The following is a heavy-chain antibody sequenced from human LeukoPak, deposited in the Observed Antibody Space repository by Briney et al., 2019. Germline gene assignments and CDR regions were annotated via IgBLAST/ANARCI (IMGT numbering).Heavy chain of an antibody. Sequence: SETLSLTCAVYGGSFSGYYGRWIRQPPGKGLEWIGEINHSGSTNYNPSLKSRVTISVDTSKNQFSLKLSSVTAADTAVYYCARGSSGWPFDYWGQGTLVTVSS. CDR3: ARGSSGWPFDY. CDR1: GGSFSGYY. J-gene: IGHJ4*02. V-gene: IGHV4-34*01. CDR2: INHSGST. D-gene: IGHD6-19*01.